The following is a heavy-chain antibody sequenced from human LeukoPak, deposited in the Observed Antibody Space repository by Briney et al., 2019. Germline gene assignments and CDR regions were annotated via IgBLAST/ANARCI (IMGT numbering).Heavy chain of an antibody. J-gene: IGHJ4*02. V-gene: IGHV4-34*01. D-gene: IGHD2-2*03. CDR1: GGSFSGYC. Sequence: SETLSLTCAVYGGSFSGYCWSWIRQPPGKGLEWIGEINHSGSTNYNPSLKSRVTISVDTSKNQFSLKLSSVTAADTAVYYCARGRGSGYCSSTSCSRRFDYWGQGTLVTVSS. CDR3: ARGRGSGYCSSTSCSRRFDY. CDR2: INHSGST.